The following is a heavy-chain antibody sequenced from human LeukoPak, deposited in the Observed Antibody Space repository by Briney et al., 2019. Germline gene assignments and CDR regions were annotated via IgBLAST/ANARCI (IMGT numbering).Heavy chain of an antibody. D-gene: IGHD1-26*01. CDR3: AREWELLSWFDP. V-gene: IGHV1-2*02. J-gene: IGHJ5*02. CDR2: INPNSGGT. Sequence: ASVKVSCKASGYTITGYYMHWVRQAPGQGLEWMGWINPNSGGTNYAQKFQGRVTMTRDTSISTAYMELSRLRSDDTAVYYCAREWELLSWFDPWGQGTLVTVSS. CDR1: GYTITGYY.